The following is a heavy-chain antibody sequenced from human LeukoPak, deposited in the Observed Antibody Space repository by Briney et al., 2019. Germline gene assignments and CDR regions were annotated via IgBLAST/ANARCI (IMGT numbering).Heavy chain of an antibody. J-gene: IGHJ5*02. V-gene: IGHV5-51*01. D-gene: IGHD1-26*01. Sequence: GESLKISCKASGYTFATSWIGWARQMPGKGLEWMGIIYPADSDTRYSPSLQGQVTISADKSISTAYLQWNSLKASDTAMYYCARLLSGRYYYNYFDPWGQGTLVTVSS. CDR3: ARLLSGRYYYNYFDP. CDR2: IYPADSDT. CDR1: GYTFATSW.